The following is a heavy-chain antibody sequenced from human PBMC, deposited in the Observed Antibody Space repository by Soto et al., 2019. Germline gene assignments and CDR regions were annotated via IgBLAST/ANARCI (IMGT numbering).Heavy chain of an antibody. CDR2: IIASGVST. CDR3: AKVPLRPYYFDY. J-gene: IGHJ4*02. D-gene: IGHD4-17*01. CDR1: GFIFNNYA. Sequence: EVQLLDTGGGLAQPGGSLRVSCAASGFIFNNYAMNWVRQAPGEGLQWVAGIIASGVSTYYAESVTGRFIISRVNTKNALFLPMNSLRAEDTDIYYCAKVPLRPYYFDYWGLGTLVTVSS. V-gene: IGHV3-23*01.